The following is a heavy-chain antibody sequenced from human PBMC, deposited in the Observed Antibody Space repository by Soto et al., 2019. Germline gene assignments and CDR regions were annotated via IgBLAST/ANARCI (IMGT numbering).Heavy chain of an antibody. J-gene: IGHJ6*02. CDR2: VSGSGGSA. CDR1: GFTFNRYA. D-gene: IGHD2-21*02. Sequence: PGGSLRLSCAASGFTFNRYAMSWVRQAPGKGLEWVATVSGSGGSAYYADSLKGHFSISRDNSRTTLYLQIDSLRVDDTAIYYCTKGMQACTGDCYAGYFGMDVWGQGTTVTVSS. V-gene: IGHV3-23*01. CDR3: TKGMQACTGDCYAGYFGMDV.